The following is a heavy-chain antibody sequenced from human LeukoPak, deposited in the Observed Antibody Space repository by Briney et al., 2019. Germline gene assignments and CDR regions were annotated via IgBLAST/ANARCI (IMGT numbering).Heavy chain of an antibody. CDR1: GGSISTYY. CDR3: ARSAFYYYYMGV. V-gene: IGHV4-4*09. J-gene: IGHJ6*03. Sequence: KTSETLSLTCTISGGSISTYYWSWIRQAPGKGLEWLGYVYLSGSTSYSPSLKSRVTISLDTSKNQFSLNLNSVTAADTAVYYCARSAFYYYYMGVWGKGTTVTVSS. CDR2: VYLSGST.